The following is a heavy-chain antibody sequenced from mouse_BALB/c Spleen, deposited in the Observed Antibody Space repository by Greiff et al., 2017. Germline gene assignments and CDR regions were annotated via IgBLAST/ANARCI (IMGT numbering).Heavy chain of an antibody. CDR2: IYPGDGDT. V-gene: IGHV1-87*01. Sequence: QVQLQQSGAELARPGASVKLSCKASGYTFTSYWMQWVKQRPGQGLEWIGAIYPGDGDTRYTQKFKGKATLTADKSSSTAYMQLSSLASEDSAVYYCARSSGGIYYDYDEGFAYWGQGTLVTVSA. CDR3: ARSSGGIYYDYDEGFAY. CDR1: GYTFTSYW. D-gene: IGHD2-4*01. J-gene: IGHJ3*01.